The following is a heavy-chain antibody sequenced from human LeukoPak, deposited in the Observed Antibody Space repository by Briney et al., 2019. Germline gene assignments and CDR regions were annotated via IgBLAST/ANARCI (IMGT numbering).Heavy chain of an antibody. CDR3: AXXXXXXXXXXXXYYYGMDV. CDR2: IYYSGST. CDR1: GGSISSFY. J-gene: IGHJ6*02. Sequence: SETLSLTCTVSGGSISSFYWSWIRQPPGKGLEWIGYIYYSGSTNYNPSLKSRVTISVDTSKNQFSLKLSSVTAADTAVYYCAXXXXXXXXXXXXYYYGMDVWGQGTTVTVSS. V-gene: IGHV4-59*08.